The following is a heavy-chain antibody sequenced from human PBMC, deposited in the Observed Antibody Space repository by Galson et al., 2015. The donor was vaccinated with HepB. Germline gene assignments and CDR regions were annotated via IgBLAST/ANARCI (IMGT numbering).Heavy chain of an antibody. V-gene: IGHV6-1*01. CDR3: ARNVYYDTSGYYYKPGWIDP. J-gene: IGHJ5*02. CDR2: TYYMFKWYY. Sequence: CAISWDSVSSNSAAWNWIRQSPSRGLEGLGRTYYMFKWYYDYAISVKSRITINPDISKNQFSLQLNSVTPEDTAVYYCARNVYYDTSGYYYKPGWIDPWGQGTLVTVSS. CDR1: WDSVSSNSAA. D-gene: IGHD3-22*01.